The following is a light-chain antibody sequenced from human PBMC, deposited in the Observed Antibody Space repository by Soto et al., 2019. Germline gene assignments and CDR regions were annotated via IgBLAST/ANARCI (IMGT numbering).Light chain of an antibody. V-gene: IGLV2-8*01. CDR3: SSYAGSNNLHVL. CDR2: DVN. CDR1: SSDIGTYKY. J-gene: IGLJ2*01. Sequence: QSALTQPPSASGSPGQSVTIPCTGTSSDIGTYKYVSWYQQYPGKAPKLMIYDVNKRPAGVPARFSGSKSGNTASLTVSGLQTEDEADYYCSSYAGSNNLHVLFGGGTKLTVL.